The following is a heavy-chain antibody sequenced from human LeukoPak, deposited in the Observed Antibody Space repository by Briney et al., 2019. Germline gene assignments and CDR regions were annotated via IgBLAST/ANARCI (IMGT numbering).Heavy chain of an antibody. Sequence: SETLSLTCAVYRGSFSGYYWSWIRQPPGKGLEWIGEINHSGSTNYNPSLKSRVTISVDTSKNQFSLKLSSVTAADTAVYYCARVGGSSWYSGLNWFDPWGQGTLVTVSS. CDR2: INHSGST. CDR1: RGSFSGYY. J-gene: IGHJ5*02. D-gene: IGHD6-13*01. CDR3: ARVGGSSWYSGLNWFDP. V-gene: IGHV4-34*01.